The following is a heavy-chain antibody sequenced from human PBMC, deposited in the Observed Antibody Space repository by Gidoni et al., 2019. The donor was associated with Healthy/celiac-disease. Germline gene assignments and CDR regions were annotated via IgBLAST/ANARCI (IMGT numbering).Heavy chain of an antibody. V-gene: IGHV3-23*01. CDR1: GFPFSSYA. J-gene: IGHJ4*02. D-gene: IGHD3-10*01. CDR2: ISGSGGSK. Sequence: EVQLLESGGGLVQPGGSLRLSCAASGFPFSSYAMRWVRQAPGKGLEWVSAISGSGGSKYYADSVKGRFTISRDNSKNTLYLQMNSLRAEDTAVYYCAKFKGYGSGSYSYWGQGTLVTVSS. CDR3: AKFKGYGSGSYSY.